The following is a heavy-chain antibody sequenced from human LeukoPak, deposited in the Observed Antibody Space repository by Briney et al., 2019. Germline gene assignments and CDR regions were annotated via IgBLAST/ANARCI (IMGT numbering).Heavy chain of an antibody. D-gene: IGHD6-13*01. CDR1: GGSFSGYY. J-gene: IGHJ4*02. Sequence: PSETLSLTCAVYGGSFSGYYWSWIRQPPGKGLEWIGEINHSGSTNYNPSLKSRVTISVDTSKNQFSLKLSSVTAADTAVYYCARLLWYSSSPSQLFDYWGQGTLVTVSS. V-gene: IGHV4-34*01. CDR3: ARLLWYSSSPSQLFDY. CDR2: INHSGST.